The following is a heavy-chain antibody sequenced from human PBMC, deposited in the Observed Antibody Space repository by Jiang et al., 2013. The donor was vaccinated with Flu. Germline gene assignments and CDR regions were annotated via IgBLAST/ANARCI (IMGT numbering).Heavy chain of an antibody. D-gene: IGHD5-18*01. V-gene: IGHV5-51*01. CDR3: ATYVDTAMVNDY. CDR2: IYPGDSDT. J-gene: IGHJ4*02. Sequence: PGKGLEWMGIIYPGDSDTRYSPSFQGQVTISADKSISTAYLQWSSLKASDTAMYYCATYVDTAMVNDYWGQGTLVTVSS.